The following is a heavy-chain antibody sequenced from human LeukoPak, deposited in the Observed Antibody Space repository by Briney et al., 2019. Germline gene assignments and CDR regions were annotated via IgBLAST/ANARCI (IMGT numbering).Heavy chain of an antibody. V-gene: IGHV5-51*01. Sequence: GESLKISCKGSGFSFTSNWIGWVRQMPGKGLEWMGIIYPADSDTRYSPSFQGQVTISADTSINTAYLQWTSLKASETAMYYCARDLDSRFDSWGQGTLVTVSS. CDR2: IYPADSDT. J-gene: IGHJ4*02. CDR1: GFSFTSNW. D-gene: IGHD3-22*01. CDR3: ARDLDSRFDS.